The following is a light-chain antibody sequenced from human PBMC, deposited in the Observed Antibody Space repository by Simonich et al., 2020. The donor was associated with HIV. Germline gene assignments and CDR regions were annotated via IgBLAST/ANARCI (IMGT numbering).Light chain of an antibody. J-gene: IGKJ1*01. CDR1: QSVSTNY. CDR3: QQYGSSPWT. CDR2: GAS. V-gene: IGKV3-20*01. Sequence: EIVLTQSPGTLALSPGERATLSCRASQSVSTNYLAWYQQNPGQAPRLLIHGASSRATGIPDRFSGSGSGTDFTLTISRLGPEDFAVYYCQQYGSSPWTFGQGTKVEIK.